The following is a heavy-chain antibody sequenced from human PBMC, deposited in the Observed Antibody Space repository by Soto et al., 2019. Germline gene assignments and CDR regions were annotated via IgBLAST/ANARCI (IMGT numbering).Heavy chain of an antibody. CDR2: IYYTGHT. CDR3: ARGSQLERDALDI. Sequence: QVQLQESGPGLVKPSQTLSLTCSVSGVSINSGGYYWSWLRHHPGKGLERIGYIYYTGHTFYNASLKSRVAMSLDTSENQFSLKLSSVTAADTAVYYCARGSQLERDALDIWGQGTLVTVSS. D-gene: IGHD1-1*01. J-gene: IGHJ3*02. CDR1: GVSINSGGYY. V-gene: IGHV4-31*03.